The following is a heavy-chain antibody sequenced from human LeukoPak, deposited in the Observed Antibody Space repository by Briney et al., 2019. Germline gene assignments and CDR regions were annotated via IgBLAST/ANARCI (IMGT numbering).Heavy chain of an antibody. V-gene: IGHV3-74*01. D-gene: IGHD1-26*01. CDR2: INSDGSST. Sequence: GGSLRLSCAASGFTFSSYWMHWVRQPPGKGLVWVSRINSDGSSTSYADSVKGRFTISRDNAKNTLFLKMNSLRAEDTAVYYCAAVVGSGSYYDYWGQGALVTVSS. CDR3: AAVVGSGSYYDY. CDR1: GFTFSSYW. J-gene: IGHJ4*02.